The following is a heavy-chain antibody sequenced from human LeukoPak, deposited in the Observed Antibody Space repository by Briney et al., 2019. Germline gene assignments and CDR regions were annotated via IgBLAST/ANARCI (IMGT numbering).Heavy chain of an antibody. CDR3: ARTAIQGFADY. CDR1: GGSISSSSYY. J-gene: IGHJ4*02. D-gene: IGHD2-21*02. Sequence: ASETLSLTCTVSGGSISSSSYYWGWIRQPPGKGLEWIGSIYYSGSTYYNPSLKSRVTISVDTSKNQFSLKLSSVTAADTAVYYCARTAIQGFADYWGQGTLVTVSS. CDR2: IYYSGST. V-gene: IGHV4-39*07.